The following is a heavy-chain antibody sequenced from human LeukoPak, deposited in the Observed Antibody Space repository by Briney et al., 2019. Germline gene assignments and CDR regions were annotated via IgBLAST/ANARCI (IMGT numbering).Heavy chain of an antibody. CDR2: IYTSGST. V-gene: IGHV4-61*02. Sequence: PSETLSLTCTVSGGSISSGSYYWSWIRQPAGKGLEWIGRIYTSGSTNYNPSLKSRVTISVDTSKNQFSLKLSSATAADTAVYYCARDDSYYDFWSGYSGNWFDPWGQGTLVTVSS. CDR1: GGSISSGSYY. J-gene: IGHJ5*02. CDR3: ARDDSYYDFWSGYSGNWFDP. D-gene: IGHD3-3*01.